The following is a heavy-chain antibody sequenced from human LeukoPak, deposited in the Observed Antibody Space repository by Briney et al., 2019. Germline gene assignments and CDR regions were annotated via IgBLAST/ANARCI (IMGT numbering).Heavy chain of an antibody. D-gene: IGHD3-22*01. Sequence: PSETLSLTCTVSGDSISSSISYWGWIRQPPGKGLEWIGTIYYSGSTYYNPSLKSRVTISVDTSKNQFSLKLRSVTAADTAVYYCARVTGYMIEDYFDYWGQGTLVTVSS. J-gene: IGHJ4*02. CDR2: IYYSGST. CDR3: ARVTGYMIEDYFDY. V-gene: IGHV4-39*07. CDR1: GDSISSSISY.